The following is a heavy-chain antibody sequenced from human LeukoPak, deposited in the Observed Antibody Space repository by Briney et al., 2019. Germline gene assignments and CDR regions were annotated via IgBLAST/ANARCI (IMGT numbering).Heavy chain of an antibody. CDR1: GFTFSSYS. CDR3: ARDGGGSFDY. V-gene: IGHV3-21*01. CDR2: ISSTSSYI. J-gene: IGHJ4*02. Sequence: GSLRLSCAASGFTFSSYSMNWVRQVPGKGLEWVSSISSTSSYIYYADSVKGRFTISRDNAKNSLYLQMNSLRAEDTAVYYCARDGGGSFDYWGQGTLVTVSS. D-gene: IGHD3-16*01.